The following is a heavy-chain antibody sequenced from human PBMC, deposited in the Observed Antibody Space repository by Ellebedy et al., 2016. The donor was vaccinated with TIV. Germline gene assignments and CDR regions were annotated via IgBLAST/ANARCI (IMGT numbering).Heavy chain of an antibody. CDR3: AREKTRAFDY. V-gene: IGHV3-13*01. J-gene: IGHJ4*02. CDR1: GFTFSSYD. Sequence: GESLKISCAASGFTFSSYDMHWVRQVTGKGLEWVSGIGTAGDTHYSGSVKGRFTISRDNSKNTLYLQMNSLRAEDTAVYYCAREKTRAFDYWGQGTLVTVSS. CDR2: IGTAGDT.